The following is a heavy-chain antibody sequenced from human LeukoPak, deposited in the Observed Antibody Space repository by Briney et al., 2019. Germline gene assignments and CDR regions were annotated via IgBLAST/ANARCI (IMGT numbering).Heavy chain of an antibody. V-gene: IGHV3-30*18. CDR3: AKSDISSGLDY. Sequence: GGSLRLSCAASGFTFSSYGMHWVRQAPGEGLEWVAVISYDGSNKYYADSVKGRFTISRDNSKNTLYLQMNSLRAEDTAVYYCAKSDISSGLDYWGQGTLVTVSS. J-gene: IGHJ4*02. CDR2: ISYDGSNK. CDR1: GFTFSSYG. D-gene: IGHD6-19*01.